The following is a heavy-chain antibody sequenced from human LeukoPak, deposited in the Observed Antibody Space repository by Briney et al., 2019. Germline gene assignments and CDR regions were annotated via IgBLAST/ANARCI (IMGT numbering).Heavy chain of an antibody. D-gene: IGHD1-26*01. J-gene: IGHJ5*01. CDR1: GFTFSGYN. Sequence: PGGSLRLSCVGSGFTFSGYNIDWVRQAPGKGLEWVSSIGSSSRSIYYADSLKGRITISRDNTKNSVFLQMSGLRVDDTAVYYCARERSGPAVRAHNWFDPWGRGTLVIVSS. CDR3: ARERSGPAVRAHNWFDP. V-gene: IGHV3-21*06. CDR2: IGSSSRSI.